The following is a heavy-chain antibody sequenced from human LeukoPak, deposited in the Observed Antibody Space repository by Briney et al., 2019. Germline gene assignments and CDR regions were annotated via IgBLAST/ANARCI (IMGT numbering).Heavy chain of an antibody. V-gene: IGHV3-53*01. CDR2: IYSGGST. CDR1: GVTVSSNY. D-gene: IGHD6-13*01. Sequence: PGGSLRLSCAASGVTVSSNYMSWVRQAPGKGLEWVSVIYSGGSTFYADSVMGRFTISRDNSKNTLYLQMNSLRAEDTAVYYCARLPCSSSWSTCDSWGQGTLVTVSS. CDR3: ARLPCSSSWSTCDS. J-gene: IGHJ4*02.